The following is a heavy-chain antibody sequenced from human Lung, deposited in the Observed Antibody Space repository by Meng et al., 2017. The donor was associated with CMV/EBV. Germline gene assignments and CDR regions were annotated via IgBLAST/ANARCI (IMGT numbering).Heavy chain of an antibody. CDR3: ATGNQYCSSTSCYPGGMDV. J-gene: IGHJ6*02. V-gene: IGHV1-18*01. CDR1: GYTFTSYG. D-gene: IGHD2-2*01. Sequence: ASXXVSXKASGYTFTSYGISWVRQAPGQGLEWMGWISAYNGNTNYEQKPQGRVTMNTDTSTSTAYTELRSLRSGDTAVYYCATGNQYCSSTSCYPGGMDVWXQGTTVTVSS. CDR2: ISAYNGNT.